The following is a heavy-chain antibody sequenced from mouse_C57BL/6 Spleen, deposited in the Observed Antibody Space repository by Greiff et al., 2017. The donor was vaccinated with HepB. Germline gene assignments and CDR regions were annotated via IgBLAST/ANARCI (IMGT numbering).Heavy chain of an antibody. V-gene: IGHV5-6*02. J-gene: IGHJ3*01. CDR3: ARRGDGFAY. CDR2: ISSGGSYT. D-gene: IGHD3-3*01. Sequence: DVKLVESGGDLVKPGGSLKLSCAASGFTFSSYGMSWVRQTPDKRLEWVATISSGGSYTYYPDSVKGRFTISRDNAKNTLYLQMSSLKSEDTAMYYCARRGDGFAYWGQGTLVTVSA. CDR1: GFTFSSYG.